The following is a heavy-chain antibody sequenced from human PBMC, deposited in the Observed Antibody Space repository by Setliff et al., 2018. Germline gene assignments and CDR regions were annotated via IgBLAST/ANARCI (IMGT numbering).Heavy chain of an antibody. J-gene: IGHJ4*02. CDR2: ISAYSDDT. CDR1: GHTFITFG. CDR3: AYDSSGYYPGY. Sequence: ASVKVSCKASGHTFITFGISWVRQAPGQGLEWMGWISAYSDDTKYAEKFQGRVTMTMDTSTGTAYTELRSLRSDDTAVYICAYDSSGYYPGYWGQGTRVTGS. V-gene: IGHV1-18*01. D-gene: IGHD3-22*01.